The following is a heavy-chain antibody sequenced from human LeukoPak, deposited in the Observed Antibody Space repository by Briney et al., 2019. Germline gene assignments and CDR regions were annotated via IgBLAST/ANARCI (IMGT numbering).Heavy chain of an antibody. CDR1: GYTFTGYY. J-gene: IGHJ6*02. CDR2: INPNSGGT. Sequence: VASVKVSCKASGYTFTGYYMHWVRQAPGQGLEWMGWINPNSGGTNYAQKFQGWVTMTRDTSISTAYMELSRLRSDDTAVYYCARGNLEGYYYYGMGVWGQGTTVTVSS. CDR3: ARGNLEGYYYYGMGV. V-gene: IGHV1-2*04. D-gene: IGHD1-14*01.